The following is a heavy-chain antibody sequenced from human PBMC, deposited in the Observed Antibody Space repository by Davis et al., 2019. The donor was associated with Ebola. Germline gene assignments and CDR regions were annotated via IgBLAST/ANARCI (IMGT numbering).Heavy chain of an antibody. Sequence: PGGSLRLSCAASGFTFSGYGMHWVRQAPGKGLEWVGFIRNDATTKHYADSVKGRFTISRDNSKSTLYLQMNSLRAEDTAVYYCARWGQQMVGYYLDYWGQGTPVTVSS. J-gene: IGHJ4*02. CDR1: GFTFSGYG. V-gene: IGHV3-30*02. D-gene: IGHD6-13*01. CDR3: ARWGQQMVGYYLDY. CDR2: IRNDATTK.